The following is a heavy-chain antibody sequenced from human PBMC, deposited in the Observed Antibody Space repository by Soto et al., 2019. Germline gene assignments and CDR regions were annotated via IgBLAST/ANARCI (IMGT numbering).Heavy chain of an antibody. D-gene: IGHD1-26*01. Sequence: SETLSLTCTVSGGSISSYYWSWLRQPQGKGLEWIGYIYYSGSTNYNPSLKSRVTITVDTSKSQFSLKLSSVTAADTAVYYCARDLRGSNAFDIWGQGTMVTVSS. V-gene: IGHV4-59*01. J-gene: IGHJ3*02. CDR1: GGSISSYY. CDR3: ARDLRGSNAFDI. CDR2: IYYSGST.